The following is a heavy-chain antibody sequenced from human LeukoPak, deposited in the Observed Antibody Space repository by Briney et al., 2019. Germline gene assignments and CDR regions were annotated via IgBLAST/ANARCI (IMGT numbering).Heavy chain of an antibody. CDR1: GFTFSSYE. CDR3: ARGGIAARFAY. V-gene: IGHV3-48*03. Sequence: LAGGSLRLSCAASGFTFSSYEMNWVRQAPGKGLEWVSYISSGSSSIFYADSVKGRFTISRDNAKNSLYLQMNSLRVEDTAVYYCARGGIAARFAYWGQGTLVTVSS. D-gene: IGHD6-6*01. J-gene: IGHJ4*02. CDR2: ISSGSSSI.